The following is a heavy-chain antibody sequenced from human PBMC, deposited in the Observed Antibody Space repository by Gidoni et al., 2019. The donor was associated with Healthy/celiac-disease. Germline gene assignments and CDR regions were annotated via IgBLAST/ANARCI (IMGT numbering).Heavy chain of an antibody. Sequence: QVQLVQSGAEVKKHGASVRVSCKASGCTFTGYYMHWVRQAPGPGLAWMGWINPTSGGTTYAQKFQGWVTMTRDTSISTAYMELSRLRSDDTAVYYCARAGKSREGAFDIWGQVTMVTVSS. CDR3: ARAGKSREGAFDI. D-gene: IGHD1-26*01. J-gene: IGHJ3*02. CDR1: GCTFTGYY. V-gene: IGHV1-2*04. CDR2: INPTSGGT.